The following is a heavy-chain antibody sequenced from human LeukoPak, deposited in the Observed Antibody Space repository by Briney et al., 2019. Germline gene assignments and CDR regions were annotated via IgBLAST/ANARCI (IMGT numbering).Heavy chain of an antibody. J-gene: IGHJ3*02. CDR1: GGSISSGGYY. CDR2: IYYGGNT. CDR3: ARAAYGDYPGNAFDI. Sequence: SETLSLTCTVSGGSISSGGYYWSWIRQHPGKGLEWIGYIYYGGNTYYNPSLKSRVTISVDTSKNQFSLKLSSVTAADTAVYYCARAAYGDYPGNAFDIWGQGTMVTVSS. D-gene: IGHD4-17*01. V-gene: IGHV4-31*03.